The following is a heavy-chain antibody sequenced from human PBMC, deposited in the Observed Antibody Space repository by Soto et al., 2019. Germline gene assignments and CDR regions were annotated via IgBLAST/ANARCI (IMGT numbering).Heavy chain of an antibody. J-gene: IGHJ6*02. Sequence: QVQLVQSGAEVKKPGASVKVSCKASGDTFTNYDINWVRQATGQGLEWMGRMNPNSGNTGYAQKFQGRVTMTTNTSITTAYMALRTLGSEDTAVYYGARGRNGMDVWGQGTTVTVSS. V-gene: IGHV1-8*01. CDR3: ARGRNGMDV. CDR2: MNPNSGNT. CDR1: GDTFTNYD.